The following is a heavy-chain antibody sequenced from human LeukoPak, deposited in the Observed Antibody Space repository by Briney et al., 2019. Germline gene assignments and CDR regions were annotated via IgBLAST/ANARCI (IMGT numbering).Heavy chain of an antibody. CDR2: ISRNRNYI. CDR3: TRDLSAGLPGGFDS. CDR1: GFSFRLYS. Sequence: GGALRLSCAASGFSFRLYSMNWVRQAPGKGLEGVSTISRNRNYIYYAGSVRGRFAIYRDDARNSLFLHMNSLRAEDSAVYFCTRDLSAGLPGGFDSWGQGTLVSVSS. V-gene: IGHV3-21*06. J-gene: IGHJ4*02. D-gene: IGHD3-10*01.